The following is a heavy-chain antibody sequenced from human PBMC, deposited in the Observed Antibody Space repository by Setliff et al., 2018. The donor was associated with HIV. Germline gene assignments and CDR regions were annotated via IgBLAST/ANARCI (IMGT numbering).Heavy chain of an antibody. V-gene: IGHV1-69*05. Sequence: SVKVSCKASGGTFSSYAINWVRQAPGQGLQWMGGIIPMFGTLNFAQKFQGRVTSSTDDSTSTAYMELNSLRSEDTAAYYCARESGGVVIKGAYYYYMDVWGKGTTVTVSS. CDR3: ARESGGVVIKGAYYYYMDV. CDR1: GGTFSSYA. CDR2: IIPMFGTL. J-gene: IGHJ6*03. D-gene: IGHD3-3*01.